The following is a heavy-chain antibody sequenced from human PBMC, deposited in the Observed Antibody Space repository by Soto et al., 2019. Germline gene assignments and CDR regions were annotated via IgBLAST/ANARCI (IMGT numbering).Heavy chain of an antibody. V-gene: IGHV3-30*18. Sequence: QVQLVESGGGVVQPGRSLRLSCAASGFTFSSYGMHWVRQPPGKGLEWVAVISYDGSNKYYADSVKGRFTISRDKSKNTLYLQMNSLRAEDTAVYYCANDGLRFLEWLSYFDHWGQGTLVTVSS. J-gene: IGHJ4*02. CDR1: GFTFSSYG. D-gene: IGHD3-3*01. CDR2: ISYDGSNK. CDR3: ANDGLRFLEWLSYFDH.